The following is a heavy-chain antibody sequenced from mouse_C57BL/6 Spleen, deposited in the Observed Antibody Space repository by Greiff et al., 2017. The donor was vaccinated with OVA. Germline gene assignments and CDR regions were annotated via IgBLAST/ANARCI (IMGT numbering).Heavy chain of an antibody. CDR1: GYTFTDYE. Sequence: VQLQQSGAELVRPGASVTLSCKASGYTFTDYEMHWVKQPPVPGLEWIGAIDPETGGTAYNQKFKGKAILTADKSSSTAYMELRSLTAEDSAVYYCTRSRGYDEAWFAYWGQGTLVTVSA. CDR2: IDPETGGT. J-gene: IGHJ3*01. V-gene: IGHV1-15*01. D-gene: IGHD2-2*01. CDR3: TRSRGYDEAWFAY.